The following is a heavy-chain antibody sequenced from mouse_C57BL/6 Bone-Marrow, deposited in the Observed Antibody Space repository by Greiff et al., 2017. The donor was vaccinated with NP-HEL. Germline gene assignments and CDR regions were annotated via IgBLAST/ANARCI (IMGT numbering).Heavy chain of an antibody. CDR2: INPSSGYT. Sequence: VHLVESGAELAKPGASVKLSCKASGYTFTSYWMHWVKQRPGQGLEWIGYINPSSGYTKYNQKFKDKSTLTADKSSSTAYMQLSSLTYEDSAVYYCARLGVLTTVGATTSDYWGQGTTLTVSS. CDR1: GYTFTSYW. V-gene: IGHV1-7*01. J-gene: IGHJ2*01. D-gene: IGHD1-1*01. CDR3: ARLGVLTTVGATTSDY.